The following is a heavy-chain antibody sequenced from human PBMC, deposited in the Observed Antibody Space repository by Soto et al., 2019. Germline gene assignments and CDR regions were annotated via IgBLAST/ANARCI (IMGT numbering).Heavy chain of an antibody. J-gene: IGHJ4*02. V-gene: IGHV1-18*01. Sequence: SMKVSCKASGYTFTSSGISWVRQAPGQGPEWMGWISTYNGNTNYAQNLQGRVTMTTDTSTSTAYMELRGLRSDDTAVYYCARTVAGYFDYWGQGTLVTVSS. CDR2: ISTYNGNT. CDR1: GYTFTSSG. CDR3: ARTVAGYFDY. D-gene: IGHD6-19*01.